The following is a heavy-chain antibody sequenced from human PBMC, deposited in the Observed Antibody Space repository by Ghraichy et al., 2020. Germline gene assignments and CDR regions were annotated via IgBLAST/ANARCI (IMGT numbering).Heavy chain of an antibody. CDR3: ARGESGLGD. D-gene: IGHD3-16*01. CDR2: INRDGNDK. Sequence: GGSLRLSCAASGFTFSSHWMSWVRQAPGKGLEWVANINRDGNDKYYMGSVRGRFTISRDNAKNSLYLQMNSLRAEDTAVYFCARGESGLGDWGQGTLVTVSS. J-gene: IGHJ4*02. V-gene: IGHV3-7*01. CDR1: GFTFSSHW.